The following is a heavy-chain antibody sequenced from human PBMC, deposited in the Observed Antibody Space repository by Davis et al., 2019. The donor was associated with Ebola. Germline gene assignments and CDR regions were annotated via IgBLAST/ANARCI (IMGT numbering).Heavy chain of an antibody. D-gene: IGHD1-14*01. CDR3: ARDLPGGDWYFDL. J-gene: IGHJ2*01. CDR1: GFTFSSYA. Sequence: PGGSLRLSCAASGFTFSSYAMSWVRQAPGKGLEWVSFIRYDGSREYYADSVKGRFTISRDNSKNTLYLQMSSLRAEDTAVYYCARDLPGGDWYFDLWGRGTLVTVSS. CDR2: IRYDGSRE. V-gene: IGHV3-30*02.